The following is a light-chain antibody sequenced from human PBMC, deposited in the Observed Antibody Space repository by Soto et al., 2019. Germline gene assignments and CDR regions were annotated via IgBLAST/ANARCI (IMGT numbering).Light chain of an antibody. CDR3: GTWDSSLSAGV. J-gene: IGLJ1*01. CDR2: QNN. Sequence: QSALTQPPSVSAAPGQKVTIPCSGGSSNIGNNFVSWYQQLPGTAPKHLIYQNNKRPSGIPDRFSGSKSGTSATLAITGLQTGDEADYYCGTWDSSLSAGVFGTGTKVTVL. V-gene: IGLV1-51*02. CDR1: SSNIGNNF.